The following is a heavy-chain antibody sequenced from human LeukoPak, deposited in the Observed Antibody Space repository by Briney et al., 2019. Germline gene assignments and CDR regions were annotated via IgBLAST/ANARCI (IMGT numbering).Heavy chain of an antibody. V-gene: IGHV3-23*01. CDR1: GFIFGSYG. CDR2: ITPNADSA. Sequence: GGSLRLSCAASGFIFGSYGMSWVRQAPGKGLEGVSFITPNADSASYADSVKGRFTISRDNPRNTLYMQMNSLRDEDTAVYYCAIMHGYYDGSGYWVQWGQGTLVTVSS. J-gene: IGHJ1*01. CDR3: AIMHGYYDGSGYWVQ. D-gene: IGHD3-22*01.